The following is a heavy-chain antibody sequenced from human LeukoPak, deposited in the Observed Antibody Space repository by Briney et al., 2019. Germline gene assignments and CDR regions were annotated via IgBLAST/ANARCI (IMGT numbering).Heavy chain of an antibody. V-gene: IGHV3-30*02. CDR2: TRYDRMNE. D-gene: IGHD3-22*01. CDR3: AKDLFTMSRVDAFDL. Sequence: GGSLRLSCAASGFTFSHYGMHWVRQAPGKGLEWVAFTRYDRMNEFYSDAVKGRFTVSRDNAKNTLYLQMSGLRAEDTAVYYCAKDLFTMSRVDAFDLWGQGTMVTVSS. J-gene: IGHJ3*01. CDR1: GFTFSHYG.